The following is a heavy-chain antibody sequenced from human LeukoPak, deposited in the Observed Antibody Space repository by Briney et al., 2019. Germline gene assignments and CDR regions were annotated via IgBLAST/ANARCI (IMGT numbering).Heavy chain of an antibody. CDR1: GGSISSGGYS. CDR3: AREGSSGNRYYFDY. V-gene: IGHV4-30-2*01. CDR2: IYHSGST. Sequence: SETLSLTCAVSGGSISSGGYSWSWIRQPPGKGLEWIGYIYHSGSTYYNPSLKSRVTISVDTSKNQFSLKLSSVTAADTAVYYCAREGSSGNRYYFDYWGQGTLVTVSS. D-gene: IGHD3-22*01. J-gene: IGHJ4*02.